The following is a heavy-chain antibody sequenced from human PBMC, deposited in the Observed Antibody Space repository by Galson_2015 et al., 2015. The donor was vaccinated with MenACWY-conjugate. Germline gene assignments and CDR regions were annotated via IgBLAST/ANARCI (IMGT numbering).Heavy chain of an antibody. CDR3: ARHPPGGRGMDV. V-gene: IGHV5-51*01. CDR1: GCSFSSYW. Sequence: QSGAEVKKPGESLLISWRGSGCSFSSYWSVWVRQMPGKGLEWKRLISPGDSNTRYSPSSQGQVTLSADKSITTAYLQWTSLKASDTAMYYCARHPPGGRGMDVWGQGTTVTVSS. J-gene: IGHJ6*02. D-gene: IGHD1-26*01. CDR2: ISPGDSNT.